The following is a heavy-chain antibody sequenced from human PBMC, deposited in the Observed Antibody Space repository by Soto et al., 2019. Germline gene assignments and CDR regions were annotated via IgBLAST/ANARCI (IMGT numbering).Heavy chain of an antibody. CDR2: INSDGSST. Sequence: GGSLRLSCAASGFTFSSYWMHWVRQAPGKGLVWVSRINSDGSSTSYADSVKGRFTISRDNAKNTLYLQMNSLRAEDTAVYYCARAWGSYENYYYYGMDVWGQGTTVTVSS. CDR3: ARAWGSYENYYYYGMDV. J-gene: IGHJ6*02. D-gene: IGHD3-16*01. V-gene: IGHV3-74*01. CDR1: GFTFSSYW.